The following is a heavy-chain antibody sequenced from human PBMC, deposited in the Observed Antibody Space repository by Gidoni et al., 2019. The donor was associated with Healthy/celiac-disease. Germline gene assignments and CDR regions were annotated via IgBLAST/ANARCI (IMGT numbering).Heavy chain of an antibody. CDR3: ATQQGLRGWFDP. CDR1: GGSISSSSYY. V-gene: IGHV4-39*01. CDR2: IYYSGST. D-gene: IGHD6-13*01. Sequence: QLQLQESGPGLVKPSETLSLTCTVSGGSISSSSYYWGWIRQPPGKGLEGIGSIYYSGSTYYNPSLKSRVTISVDTSKNQFSLKLSSVTAADTAVYYCATQQGLRGWFDPWGQGTLVTVSS. J-gene: IGHJ5*02.